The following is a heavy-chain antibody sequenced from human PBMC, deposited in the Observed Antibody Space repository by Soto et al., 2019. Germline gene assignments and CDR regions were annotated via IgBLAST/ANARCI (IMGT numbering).Heavy chain of an antibody. D-gene: IGHD2-15*01. Sequence: EVQLLESGGALGRPGGSLGLSCAASGSPFGGIPWAWVRQPPGKGLEGVPGISDSGGSTYYADSVKGRFTISRDNSKNTLYLQMNSLRAEDTAVYYCANGCGGTCYSRIHYWGQGTLVTVSS. CDR1: GSPFGGIP. CDR3: ANGCGGTCYSRIHY. J-gene: IGHJ4*02. CDR2: ISDSGGST. V-gene: IGHV3-23*01.